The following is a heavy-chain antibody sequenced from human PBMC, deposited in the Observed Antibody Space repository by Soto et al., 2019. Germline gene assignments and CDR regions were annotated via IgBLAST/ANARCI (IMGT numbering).Heavy chain of an antibody. D-gene: IGHD1-26*01. CDR1: GFTFSSYA. V-gene: IGHV3-23*01. CDR3: AKDLVGATIVFGAFDI. Sequence: GGSLRLSCAASGFTFSSYAMSWVRQAPGKGLEWVSAISGSGGSTYYADSVKGRFTISRDNSKNTLYLQMNSLRAEDTAVYYCAKDLVGATIVFGAFDIWGQGTMVTVSS. CDR2: ISGSGGST. J-gene: IGHJ3*02.